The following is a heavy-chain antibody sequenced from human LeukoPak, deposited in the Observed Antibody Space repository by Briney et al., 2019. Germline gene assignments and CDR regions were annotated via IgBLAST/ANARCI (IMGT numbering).Heavy chain of an antibody. CDR2: IIPDSGGT. Sequence: ASVKVSCKASGHTLTEYYIHWVRQAPGQGLEWMGFIIPDSGGTAYQQNFQGRVTMTRDTSISTFYMELSSLRPDDTAVYYCSTEDKYCTGANCGVFWGQGTLVTVSS. D-gene: IGHD2-8*02. V-gene: IGHV1-2*02. J-gene: IGHJ4*02. CDR1: GHTLTEYY. CDR3: STEDKYCTGANCGVF.